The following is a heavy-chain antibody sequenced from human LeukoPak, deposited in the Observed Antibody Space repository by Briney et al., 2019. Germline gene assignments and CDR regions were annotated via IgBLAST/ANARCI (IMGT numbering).Heavy chain of an antibody. J-gene: IGHJ4*02. CDR1: GFTFSSYW. V-gene: IGHV3-7*03. Sequence: PGGSLRLSCATSGFTFSSYWMSWVRQAPGKGLEWVANIKQDGSEKHYVDAVKGRFTISRDNSKNTLYLQMNSLRAEDTAVYYCAKVSGYYYDSSGYYWFDYWGQGTLVTASS. CDR3: AKVSGYYYDSSGYYWFDY. CDR2: IKQDGSEK. D-gene: IGHD3-22*01.